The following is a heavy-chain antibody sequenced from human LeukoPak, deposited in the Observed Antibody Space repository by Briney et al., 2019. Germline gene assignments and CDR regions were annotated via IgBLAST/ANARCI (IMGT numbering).Heavy chain of an antibody. CDR1: GFAFSSYA. CDR3: AKDDDWGRYKH. J-gene: IGHJ1*01. D-gene: IGHD3-16*01. CDR2: ISGSGGST. V-gene: IGHV3-23*01. Sequence: GGSLRLSCAASGFAFSSYAMSWVRQAPGKGLEWVSAISGSGGSTYYADSVKGRFTISRDNSKNTLYLQMNNLRTEDAAIYYCAKDDDWGRYKHWGQGTLVTVSS.